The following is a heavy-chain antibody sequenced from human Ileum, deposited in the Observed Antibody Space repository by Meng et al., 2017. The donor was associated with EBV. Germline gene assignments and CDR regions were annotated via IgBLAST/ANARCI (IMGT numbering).Heavy chain of an antibody. CDR1: GGCMRSGCLS. J-gene: IGHJ4*02. D-gene: IGHD2/OR15-2a*01. Sequence: QWQLAGAGHCPGSALPARSRTFACSGGCMRSGCLSWSSLRVPPVKGLEWMGYIQHGGSAYYNPSDTSRVSVSIDTCRSQFSLRLRSVIAADTAVYYCARDTDLYYSSNSGFDFWGQGTLVTVSS. V-gene: IGHV4-30-4*01. CDR2: IQHGGSA. CDR3: ARDTDLYYSSNSGFDF.